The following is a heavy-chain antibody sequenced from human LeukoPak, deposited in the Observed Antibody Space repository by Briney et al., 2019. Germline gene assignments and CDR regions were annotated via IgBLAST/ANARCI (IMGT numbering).Heavy chain of an antibody. Sequence: ASVKVSCKASGYTFTSYDINWVRQATGQGLEWMGWMNPNSGNTGYAQKFQGRVTMTGNTSISTAYMELSSLRSEDTAVYYCARVRGGYGSGWIDYWGQGTLVTVSS. V-gene: IGHV1-8*01. CDR1: GYTFTSYD. CDR3: ARVRGGYGSGWIDY. CDR2: MNPNSGNT. D-gene: IGHD3-10*01. J-gene: IGHJ4*02.